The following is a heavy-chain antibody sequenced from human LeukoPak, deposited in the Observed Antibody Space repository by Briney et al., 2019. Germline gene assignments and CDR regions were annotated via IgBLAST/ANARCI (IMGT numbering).Heavy chain of an antibody. CDR1: GGSISSYY. Sequence: SETLSLTCTVSGGSISSYYWSWIRQPPGKGLEWIGYIYYSGSTYYNPSLKSRVTISVDTSKNQFSLKLSSVTAADTAVYYCARATILEWLDNWFDPWGQGTLVTVSS. CDR2: IYYSGST. J-gene: IGHJ5*02. V-gene: IGHV4-59*12. D-gene: IGHD3-3*01. CDR3: ARATILEWLDNWFDP.